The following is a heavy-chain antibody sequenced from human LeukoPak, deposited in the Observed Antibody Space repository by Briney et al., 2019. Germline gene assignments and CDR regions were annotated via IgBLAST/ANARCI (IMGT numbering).Heavy chain of an antibody. CDR1: GGTFSSYA. V-gene: IGHV1-69*04. Sequence: SVKVSCKASGGTFSSYAISWVRQAPGQGLEWMGRIVPILGIANYAQKFQGRVTITADKSTSTAYMELSSLRSEDTAVYYCAVGYCSSTSCYSPEDYWGQGTLVTVSS. CDR3: AVGYCSSTSCYSPEDY. CDR2: IVPILGIA. J-gene: IGHJ4*02. D-gene: IGHD2-2*01.